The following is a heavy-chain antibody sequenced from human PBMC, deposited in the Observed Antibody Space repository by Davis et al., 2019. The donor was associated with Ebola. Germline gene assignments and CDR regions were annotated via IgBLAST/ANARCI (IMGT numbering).Heavy chain of an antibody. CDR2: IYYSGST. CDR3: ARHDTNDYFDY. J-gene: IGHJ4*02. CDR1: GGSISSYY. V-gene: IGHV4-59*08. Sequence: GSLRLSCTVSGGSISSYYWSWIRQPPGKGLEWIGYIYYSGSTNYNPSLKSRVTISVDTSRTQFSLKLSSVTAADTAVYYCARHDTNDYFDYWGQGTLVTVSS.